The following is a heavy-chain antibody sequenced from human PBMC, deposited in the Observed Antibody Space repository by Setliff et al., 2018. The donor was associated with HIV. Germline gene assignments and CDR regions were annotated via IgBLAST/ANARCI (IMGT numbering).Heavy chain of an antibody. CDR2: INSRSNYI. CDR3: ARDQSGSAAVGMYYYYMDV. J-gene: IGHJ6*03. Sequence: PGGSLRLSCAASGFTLSIYSMNWVRQAPGKGLEWVASINSRSNYIYYAESVKGRFTISRDNAKNSLFLQSNSLRAEDTAVYYCARDQSGSAAVGMYYYYMDVWGKGTTVTVSS. V-gene: IGHV3-21*01. CDR1: GFTLSIYS. D-gene: IGHD6-13*01.